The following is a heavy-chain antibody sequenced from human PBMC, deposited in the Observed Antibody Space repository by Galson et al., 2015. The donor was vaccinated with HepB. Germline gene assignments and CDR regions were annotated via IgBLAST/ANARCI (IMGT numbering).Heavy chain of an antibody. Sequence: SLRLSCAASGFSFRTYGMRWVRQAPGKGLEWVAHIKPDGSEKYYVDSVKGRFTISRDTAKNSLYLQMNSLRAEDTAVYYCARGAPQWLVRPYDLDDWGQGTLVTVSS. J-gene: IGHJ4*02. CDR2: IKPDGSEK. V-gene: IGHV3-7*03. CDR3: ARGAPQWLVRPYDLDD. CDR1: GFSFRTYG. D-gene: IGHD6-19*01.